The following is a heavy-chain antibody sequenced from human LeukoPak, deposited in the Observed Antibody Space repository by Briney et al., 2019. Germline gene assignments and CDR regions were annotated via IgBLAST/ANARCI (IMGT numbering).Heavy chain of an antibody. V-gene: IGHV1-18*01. D-gene: IGHD4-17*01. CDR3: ARSVLGRPDYDFDY. CDR1: GYTSTSYG. CDR2: ISAHNGNT. Sequence: GESLKISCKASGYTSTSYGISWVRQAPGQGLEWMGWISAHNGNTNYAQKLQGRVTMTTDTSTSTAYMELRSLRSDDTAVYYCARSVLGRPDYDFDYWGQGTLVTVSS. J-gene: IGHJ4*02.